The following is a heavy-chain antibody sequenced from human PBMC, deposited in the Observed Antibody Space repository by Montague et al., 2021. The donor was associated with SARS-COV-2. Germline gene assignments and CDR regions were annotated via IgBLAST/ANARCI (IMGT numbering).Heavy chain of an antibody. CDR2: INSDGSST. D-gene: IGHD6-13*01. Sequence: SLRLSCAASGFTFSSYWMHWVRQAPGKGLVWVSRINSDGSSTSYADSVKGRFTISRDNAKNTLYLQMNSLRAEDTAVYYCARSGQQLVHPLATLYYYYGMGVWGQRAKGT. CDR1: GFTFSSYW. J-gene: IGHJ6*02. V-gene: IGHV3-74*01. CDR3: ARSGQQLVHPLATLYYYYGMGV.